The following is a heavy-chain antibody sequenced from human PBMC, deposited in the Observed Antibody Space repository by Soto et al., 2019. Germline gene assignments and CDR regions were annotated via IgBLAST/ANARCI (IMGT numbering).Heavy chain of an antibody. J-gene: IGHJ3*02. CDR2: IYYSGNT. Sequence: PSETLSLTCTVVGGSVSSDTYYGSWIRQPPGKELEWIGYIYYSGNTNYNPSLKSRVTISVDTSKNQFSLKLSSVTAADTAVYYCARDSRRDGYKVWAFDIWGQGTMVTVSS. CDR3: ARDSRRDGYKVWAFDI. CDR1: GGSVSSDTYY. D-gene: IGHD5-12*01. V-gene: IGHV4-61*01.